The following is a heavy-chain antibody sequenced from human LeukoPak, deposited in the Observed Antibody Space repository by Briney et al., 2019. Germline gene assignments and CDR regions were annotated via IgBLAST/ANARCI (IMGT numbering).Heavy chain of an antibody. CDR2: VYISGST. Sequence: PGGSLRLSRAASGFTVSSKYMSWVRQAPGRGLECVSVVYISGSTYYADSVKGRFTISRDNSKNTLSLQMNSLRAEDTAVYYCATSLASARAAGYYFDYWGQGTLVTVSS. CDR3: ATSLASARAAGYYFDY. CDR1: GFTVSSKY. D-gene: IGHD6-6*01. J-gene: IGHJ4*02. V-gene: IGHV3-66*01.